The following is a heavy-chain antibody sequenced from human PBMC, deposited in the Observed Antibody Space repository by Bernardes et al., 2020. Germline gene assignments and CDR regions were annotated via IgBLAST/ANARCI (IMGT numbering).Heavy chain of an antibody. CDR3: HGWGC. D-gene: IGHD3-16*01. V-gene: IGHV3-53*01. CDR2: MFRNGDT. J-gene: IGHJ4*02. Sequence: GGSLRLSCGVSGFSVTSNYMSWVRQAPGKGLEWVAVMFRNGDTYYADSVKGRFTISRDISRDMVFLQMNTLTVDDAAVYYCHGWGCWGQGTLVTVSS. CDR1: GFSVTSNY.